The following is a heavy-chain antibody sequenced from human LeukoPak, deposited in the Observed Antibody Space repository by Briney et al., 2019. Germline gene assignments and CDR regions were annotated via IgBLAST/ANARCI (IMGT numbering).Heavy chain of an antibody. V-gene: IGHV3-9*01. CDR2: IPGKGGNE. D-gene: IGHD3-9*01. Sequence: GRSLRLSCTVSGFNFDDHAMHWVRQAPGRGLEGVSVIPGKGGNEGYADSVKGRFSVSRDNGNNLLFLQMASLGPEDTAFYYCAKGEMLGGLTGWPSKWGQGILVTVSS. CDR1: GFNFDDHA. J-gene: IGHJ1*01. CDR3: AKGEMLGGLTGWPSK.